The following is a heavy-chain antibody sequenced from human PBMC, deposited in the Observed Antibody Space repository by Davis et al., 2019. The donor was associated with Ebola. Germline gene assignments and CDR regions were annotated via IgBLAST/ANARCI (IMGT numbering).Heavy chain of an antibody. CDR1: EFIFSRYG. CDR2: ISYDGSNK. V-gene: IGHV3-30*03. D-gene: IGHD3-10*01. J-gene: IGHJ4*02. Sequence: PGGSLRLSCAASEFIFSRYGLHWVRQAPGKGLEWVAVISYDGSNKYYADSVKGRFTISRDNAKNSLYLQMNSLRAEDTAVYYCARARGYFGSGILGYWGQGTLVTVSS. CDR3: ARARGYFGSGILGY.